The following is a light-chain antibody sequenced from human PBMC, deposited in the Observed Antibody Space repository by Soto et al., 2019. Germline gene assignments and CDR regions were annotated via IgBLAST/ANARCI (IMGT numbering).Light chain of an antibody. Sequence: DIVMTQSPDSLAVSLGERATINCKSSQTVLYRSKNKNYIAWYQQKPGQPPKLLIYWASTRESGVPDRFSGSGSGTDFTLTISSLQAEDVAVYYCQQYYSSPFTFGPGTKVEIK. CDR3: QQYYSSPFT. CDR2: WAS. CDR1: QTVLYRSKNKNY. J-gene: IGKJ3*01. V-gene: IGKV4-1*01.